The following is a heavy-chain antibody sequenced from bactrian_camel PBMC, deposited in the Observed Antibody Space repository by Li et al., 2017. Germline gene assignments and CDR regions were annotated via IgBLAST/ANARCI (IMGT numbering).Heavy chain of an antibody. V-gene: IGHV3S54*01. CDR2: IYTGTKSVYGDTT. J-gene: IGHJ4*01. Sequence: HVQLVESGGGLVQPGGSLRLSCVASGNTHNSNYMGWFRQSPGKQHEGVAIIYTGTKSVYGDTTYYADSVKGRFTISRDNAKNTVYLQMNSLKSEDTALYYCAVSVLVGWEYNYWGQGTQVTVS. D-gene: IGHD3*01. CDR1: GNTHNSNY. CDR3: AVSVLVGWEYNY.